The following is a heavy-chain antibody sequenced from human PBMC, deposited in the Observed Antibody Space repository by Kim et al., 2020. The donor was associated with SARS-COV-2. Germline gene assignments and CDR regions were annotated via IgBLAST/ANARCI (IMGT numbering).Heavy chain of an antibody. CDR3: ARGSSGSYPRAYDI. J-gene: IGHJ3*02. V-gene: IGHV3-74*01. D-gene: IGHD1-26*01. Sequence: DSVKGRFTISRENAKNTVYLQMNGLRAEDTAVYYCARGSSGSYPRAYDIWGQGTMVTVSS.